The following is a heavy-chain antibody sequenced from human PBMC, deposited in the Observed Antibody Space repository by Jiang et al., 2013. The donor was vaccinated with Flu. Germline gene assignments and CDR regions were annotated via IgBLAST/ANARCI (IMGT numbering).Heavy chain of an antibody. CDR1: GFSLSTSGMR. Sequence: PTQTLTLTCTFSGFSLSTSGMRVSWIRQPPGKALEWLARIDWDDDKFYSTSLKTRLTISKDTSKNQVVLTMTNMDPVDTATYYCARMAGGVDMDVWGQGTTVTVSS. V-gene: IGHV2-70*04. CDR3: ARMAGGVDMDV. CDR2: IDWDDDK. J-gene: IGHJ6*02. D-gene: IGHD2-15*01.